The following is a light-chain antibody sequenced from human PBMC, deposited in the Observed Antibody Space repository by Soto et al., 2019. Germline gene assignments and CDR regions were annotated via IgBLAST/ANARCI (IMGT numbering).Light chain of an antibody. V-gene: IGLV2-11*01. CDR2: DVS. CDR1: SSDVGGYNY. CDR3: FSYAGSYTLWV. J-gene: IGLJ1*01. Sequence: QSALTQPRSVSGSPGQSVTISCTGTSSDVGGYNYVSWYQQHPGKAPKLMIYDVSKRPSGVPDRFSGSKSGNTASLTISGLQAEDEADYYCFSYAGSYTLWVFGTGTKLTVL.